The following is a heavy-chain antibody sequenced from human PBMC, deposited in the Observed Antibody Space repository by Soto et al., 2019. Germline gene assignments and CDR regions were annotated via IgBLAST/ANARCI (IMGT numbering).Heavy chain of an antibody. V-gene: IGHV4-31*02. CDR2: FYSSGSI. CDR1: GYFIGAGGYY. J-gene: IGHJ5*02. Sequence: PSETLSLTCFVSGYFIGAGGYYWSWIRHHPGKGLEWIGSFYSSGSIIYNPSLRSRVSISGDMSTNQFSMSLTSVTAADTARYYCARMYSSGSGWFHPWGQGTRVTVSS. CDR3: ARMYSSGSGWFHP. D-gene: IGHD6-19*01.